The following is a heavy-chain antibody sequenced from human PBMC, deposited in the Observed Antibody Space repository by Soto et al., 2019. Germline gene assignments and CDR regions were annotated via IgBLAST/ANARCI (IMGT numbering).Heavy chain of an antibody. Sequence: QVQLVESGGGVVQPGRSLRLSCAASGFTFSSYGMHWVRQAPGKGLGWVAVISYDGSNKYYADSVKGRFTILRDNSKNTLYLQMNSLSAEDTAEYYCAKDPRWIQLWFGGEYFQHWGQGTLVTVSS. CDR3: AKDPRWIQLWFGGEYFQH. J-gene: IGHJ1*01. V-gene: IGHV3-30*18. D-gene: IGHD5-18*01. CDR2: ISYDGSNK. CDR1: GFTFSSYG.